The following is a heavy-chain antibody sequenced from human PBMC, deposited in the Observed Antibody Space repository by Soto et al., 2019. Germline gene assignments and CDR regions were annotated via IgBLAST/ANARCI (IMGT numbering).Heavy chain of an antibody. Sequence: EVQLLESGGGLVQLGGSLRLSCAASGFTFSSYAMNWVRQAPGKGLEWVSVISGSGGSTYYADSVKGRFTISRDNSKNTLYLQMNSLRAEDTAVYYCASRSSGWYFEYWGQGTLVTVSS. CDR2: ISGSGGST. J-gene: IGHJ4*02. CDR1: GFTFSSYA. V-gene: IGHV3-23*01. CDR3: ASRSSGWYFEY. D-gene: IGHD6-19*01.